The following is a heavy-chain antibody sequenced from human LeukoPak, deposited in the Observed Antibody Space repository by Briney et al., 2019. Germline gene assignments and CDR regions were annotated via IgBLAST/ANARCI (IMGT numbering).Heavy chain of an antibody. J-gene: IGHJ5*02. CDR1: GGSFSGYY. CDR3: ARGVYLRYFDFWVRRSRGTVDWFDP. Sequence: SETLSLTCAVYGGSFSGYYWSWIRQPPGKGLEWIGEINHSGSTNYNPSLKSRVTISVDTSKNQFSLKLSSVTAADTAVYYCARGVYLRYFDFWVRRSRGTVDWFDPWGQGTLVTVSS. D-gene: IGHD3-9*01. CDR2: INHSGST. V-gene: IGHV4-34*01.